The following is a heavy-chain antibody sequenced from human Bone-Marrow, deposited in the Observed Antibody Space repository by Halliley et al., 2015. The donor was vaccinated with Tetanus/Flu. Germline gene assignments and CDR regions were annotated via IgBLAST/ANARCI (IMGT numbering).Heavy chain of an antibody. CDR2: IYSSGST. D-gene: IGHD3-22*01. J-gene: IGHJ4*02. Sequence: YIYSSGSTNHNPSLKSRVTISVDTSKNQFSLKLSSVPAADTAVYYCARDRAPYDSSGFAYYFDYWGQGTLVTVSS. V-gene: IGHV4-59*01. CDR3: ARDRAPYDSSGFAYYFDY.